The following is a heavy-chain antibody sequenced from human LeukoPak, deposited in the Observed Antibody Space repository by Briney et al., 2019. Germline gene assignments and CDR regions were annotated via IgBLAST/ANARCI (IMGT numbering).Heavy chain of an antibody. Sequence: GSLRLSCAASGFTFTTYAMTWVRQAPGKGLEWVSAISASAGNTYYADSVKVRFTISRDNSKNTVYLQMNSLRAEDTGVYYCAKDGGIWGQGTMVTVSS. D-gene: IGHD3-3*01. CDR3: AKDGGI. V-gene: IGHV3-23*01. CDR1: GFTFTTYA. CDR2: ISASAGNT. J-gene: IGHJ3*02.